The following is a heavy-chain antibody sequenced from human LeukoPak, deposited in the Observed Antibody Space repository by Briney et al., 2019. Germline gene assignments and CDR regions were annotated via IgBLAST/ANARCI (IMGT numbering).Heavy chain of an antibody. CDR2: ISTSASTI. J-gene: IGHJ3*02. CDR1: RFTFSSYE. CDR3: AKDGVYDIFYYAFDI. D-gene: IGHD3-9*01. V-gene: IGHV3-48*03. Sequence: PGGSLRLSCAVSRFTFSSYEMNWVRQAPGKGLEWVSYISTSASTIYYADSVKGRFTISRDNSKNTLYLQMNSLRAEDTAVYYCAKDGVYDIFYYAFDIWGQGTMVTVSS.